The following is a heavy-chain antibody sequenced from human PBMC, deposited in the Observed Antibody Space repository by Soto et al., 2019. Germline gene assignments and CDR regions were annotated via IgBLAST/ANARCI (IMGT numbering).Heavy chain of an antibody. CDR3: AREGVYSSGWYGGWYFDL. Sequence: QVQLVQSGAEVKKPGSSVKVSCKASGGTFSSYAISWVRQAPGQGLEWMGGIIPIFGTANYAQKFQGRVTISSDEAASTGYMGLGSVRSEDPAVYYCAREGVYSSGWYGGWYFDLWGRGTLVTVSS. J-gene: IGHJ2*01. CDR1: GGTFSSYA. V-gene: IGHV1-69*01. D-gene: IGHD6-19*01. CDR2: IIPIFGTA.